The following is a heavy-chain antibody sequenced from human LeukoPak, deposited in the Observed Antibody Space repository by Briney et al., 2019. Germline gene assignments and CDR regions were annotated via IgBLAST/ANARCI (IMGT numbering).Heavy chain of an antibody. CDR1: GYTFTSYG. V-gene: IGHV1-18*01. CDR3: ARDQAVYYYGSGSYYTHFDY. CDR2: ISAYNGNT. Sequence: ASVKVSCKASGYTFTSYGISWVRQAPGQGLEWMGWISAYNGNTNYAQKFQGRVTMTTDTSTSTAYMELRSLRSDDTAVYYCARDQAVYYYGSGSYYTHFDYWGQGTLVTVSS. J-gene: IGHJ4*02. D-gene: IGHD3-10*01.